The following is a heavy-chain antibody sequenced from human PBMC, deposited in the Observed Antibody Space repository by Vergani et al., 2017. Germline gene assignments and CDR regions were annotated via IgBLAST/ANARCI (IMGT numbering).Heavy chain of an antibody. CDR1: GFTFSSYS. J-gene: IGHJ6*03. D-gene: IGHD3-3*01. CDR2: ISSSSSYI. V-gene: IGHV3-21*01. Sequence: EVQLVESGGGLVKPGGSLRLSCAASGFTFSSYSMNWVRQAPGKGLEWVSSISSSSSYIYYADSVKGRFTISRDNAKNSLYLQMNSLRAEDTAVYYCARGIPYYDFWSGYYNDYYYYYMDVWDKGTTVTVSS. CDR3: ARGIPYYDFWSGYYNDYYYYYMDV.